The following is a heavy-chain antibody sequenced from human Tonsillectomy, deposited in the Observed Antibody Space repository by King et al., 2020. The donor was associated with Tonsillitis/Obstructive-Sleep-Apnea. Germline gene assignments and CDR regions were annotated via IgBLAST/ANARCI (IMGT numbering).Heavy chain of an antibody. V-gene: IGHV3-21*01. D-gene: IGHD2-15*01. CDR2: ISISSSYI. J-gene: IGHJ3*02. CDR3: ASLGYCSGGSCDDAFDI. Sequence: VQLVQSGGGLVKPGGSLRLSCAASGFTFISYSMNWVRQAPGKGLEWVSSISISSSYIYYADSVKGRFTISRDNAKNSLYLQMNSQRAEDTAVYYCASLGYCSGGSCDDAFDICGQGTMVTVSS. CDR1: GFTFISYS.